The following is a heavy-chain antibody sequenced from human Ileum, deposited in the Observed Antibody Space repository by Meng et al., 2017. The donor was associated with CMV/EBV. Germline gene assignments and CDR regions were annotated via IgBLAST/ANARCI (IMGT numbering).Heavy chain of an antibody. D-gene: IGHD1-26*01. J-gene: IGHJ4*02. CDR2: IRHDGKDI. CDR1: GFIFSGYG. Sequence: GGSLRLSCATSGFIFSGYGFHWVRLAPGKGLEWLSFIRHDGKDIRYSDSVRGRFTISRDNSKNTVYLQMSGLGPDDTAVYYCAKYVQQWEQFDHWGQGTQVTVSS. V-gene: IGHV3-30*02. CDR3: AKYVQQWEQFDH.